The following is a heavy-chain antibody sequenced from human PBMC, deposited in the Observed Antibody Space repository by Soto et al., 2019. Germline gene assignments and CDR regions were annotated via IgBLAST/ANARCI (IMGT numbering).Heavy chain of an antibody. J-gene: IGHJ6*02. CDR2: LKSRSDGGTT. D-gene: IGHD6-19*01. V-gene: IGHV3-15*01. Sequence: GGSLRLSCAASGFTVSDAWRNWGRQAPGKGREGVGRLKSRSDGGTTDYAAPVKGRFTISRVDSINTLYLQMNSLETADTAVYYCTTPGIPLAGPTYYYYGTDVWGPGTTVTVSS. CDR1: GFTVSDAW. CDR3: TTPGIPLAGPTYYYYGTDV.